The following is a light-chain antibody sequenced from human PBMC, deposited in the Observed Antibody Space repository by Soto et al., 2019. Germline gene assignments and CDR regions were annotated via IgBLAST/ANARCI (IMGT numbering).Light chain of an antibody. V-gene: IGKV3-20*01. CDR2: GAS. CDR1: ENINQN. Sequence: ETVMSQSPATLSVSPGQGATLSCRATENINQNLAWYQQKPGQAPRLLIYGASNRATGIPDRFSGSGSGTDFTLTISRLEPEDFAVYYCQQYGSSGTFGQGTKVDI. CDR3: QQYGSSGT. J-gene: IGKJ1*01.